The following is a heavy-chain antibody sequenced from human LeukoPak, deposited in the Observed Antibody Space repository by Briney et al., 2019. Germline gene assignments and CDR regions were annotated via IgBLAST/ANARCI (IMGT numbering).Heavy chain of an antibody. J-gene: IGHJ4*02. D-gene: IGHD3-22*01. Sequence: ASVKVSCKASGGTFSSYAISWVRQAPGQGLEWMGGIIPIFGTANCAQKFQGRVTITADESTSTAYMELSSLRSEDTAVYYCARGYYYDSSGYFPRVTPIDYWGQGTLVTVSS. CDR3: ARGYYYDSSGYFPRVTPIDY. V-gene: IGHV1-69*01. CDR1: GGTFSSYA. CDR2: IIPIFGTA.